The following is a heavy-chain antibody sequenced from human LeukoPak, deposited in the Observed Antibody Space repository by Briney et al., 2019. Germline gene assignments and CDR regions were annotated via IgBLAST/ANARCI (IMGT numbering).Heavy chain of an antibody. J-gene: IGHJ3*01. D-gene: IGHD3-9*01. CDR1: GGSISNYY. CDR2: IYYTGTT. CDR3: ARDSRGDVLASAHAFDV. Sequence: PSETLSLTCTVSGGSISNYYWSWIRQPPGKGLEWIGYIYYTGTTNYRSSLKSRVTISVDTSKNQFSLNLSSVTAADTAVYYCARDSRGDVLASAHAFDVWGQGTMVTVSS. V-gene: IGHV4-59*01.